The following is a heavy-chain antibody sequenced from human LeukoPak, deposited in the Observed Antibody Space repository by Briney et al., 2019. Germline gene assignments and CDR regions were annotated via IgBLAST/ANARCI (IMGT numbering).Heavy chain of an antibody. CDR3: ARGLRWPNNWFDP. V-gene: IGHV4-39*07. CDR2: IFYSGST. Sequence: PSETLSLTCTVSGDSISSRSYYWGWIRQPPGKGLEWIGNIFYSGSTYYNPSLKSRVTISVDTSKNQFSLKLSSVTAADTAVYYCARGLRWPNNWFDPWGQGTLVTVSS. J-gene: IGHJ5*02. CDR1: GDSISSRSYY. D-gene: IGHD4-23*01.